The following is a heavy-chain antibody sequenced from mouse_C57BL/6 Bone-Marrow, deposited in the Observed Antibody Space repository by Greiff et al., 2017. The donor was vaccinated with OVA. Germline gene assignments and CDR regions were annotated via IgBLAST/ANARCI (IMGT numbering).Heavy chain of an antibody. CDR3: ARGEGLRREGYWYFDV. J-gene: IGHJ1*03. V-gene: IGHV1-82*01. CDR1: GYAFSSSW. D-gene: IGHD2-4*01. Sequence: VQLQQSGPELVKPGASVKISCKASGYAFSSSWMNWVKQRTGKGLEWIGRIYPGDGDTNYNGQFKGKATLTADKSSSTAYMQLSSLTSEDSAVYFCARGEGLRREGYWYFDVWGTGTTVTVSS. CDR2: IYPGDGDT.